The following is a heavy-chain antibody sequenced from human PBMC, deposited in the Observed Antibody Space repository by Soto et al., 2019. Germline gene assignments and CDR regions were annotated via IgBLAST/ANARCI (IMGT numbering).Heavy chain of an antibody. CDR2: MNPNSGNT. V-gene: IGHV1-8*01. CDR3: AHTGKRDILTGRYYYYYMDV. Sequence: ASVKVSCKASGYTFTSYDINWVRQATGQGLEWMGWMNPNSGNTGYAQKFQGRLTITKDTSKNQVVLTMTNMDPVDTATYYCAHTGKRDILTGRYYYYYMDVWGKGTTVTVSS. D-gene: IGHD3-9*01. J-gene: IGHJ6*03. CDR1: GYTFTSYD.